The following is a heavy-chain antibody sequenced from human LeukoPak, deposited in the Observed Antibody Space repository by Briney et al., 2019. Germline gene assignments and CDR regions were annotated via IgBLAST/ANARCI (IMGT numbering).Heavy chain of an antibody. V-gene: IGHV4-4*02. CDR1: GGSISSSNW. CDR2: IYHSGST. D-gene: IGHD1-26*01. J-gene: IGHJ4*02. CDR3: ARVGATFTHYFDY. Sequence: SETLSLTCAVSGGSISSSNWWSWVRQPPGKGLEWIGEIYHSGSTNYNPSLKSRVTISVDKSKNQFSQKLSSVTAADTAVYYCARVGATFTHYFDYWGQGTLVTVSS.